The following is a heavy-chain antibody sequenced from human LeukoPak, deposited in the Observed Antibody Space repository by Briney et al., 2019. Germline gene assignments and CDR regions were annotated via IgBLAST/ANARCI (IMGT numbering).Heavy chain of an antibody. CDR2: INPNTGVV. Sequence: ASVKVSCKASGYTFTGYYMHWVRQAPGQGLEWMGSINPNTGVVDYVRMFQGRVTMTRDTSISTVYMDLSSLTSDDTAIYYCARKGESGLVRVFDCWGQGTLVMVSS. CDR1: GYTFTGYY. V-gene: IGHV1-2*02. J-gene: IGHJ4*02. D-gene: IGHD3-10*01. CDR3: ARKGESGLVRVFDC.